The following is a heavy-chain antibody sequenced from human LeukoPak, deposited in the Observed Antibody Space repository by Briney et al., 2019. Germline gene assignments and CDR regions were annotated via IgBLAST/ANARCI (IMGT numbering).Heavy chain of an antibody. J-gene: IGHJ5*02. CDR1: GGTFSSYA. D-gene: IGHD2-15*01. CDR3: AREGCSGGSCYPEWFDP. V-gene: IGHV1-69*01. Sequence: SVKVSCKASGGTFSSYAISWVRQAPGQGLEWMGGIIPIFGTANYAQKSQGRVTITADESTSTAYMELSSLRSEDTAVYYCAREGCSGGSCYPEWFDPWGQGTLVTVSS. CDR2: IIPIFGTA.